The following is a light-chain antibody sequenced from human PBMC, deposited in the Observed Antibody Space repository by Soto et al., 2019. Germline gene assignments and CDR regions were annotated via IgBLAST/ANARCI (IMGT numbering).Light chain of an antibody. CDR1: HGIGIY. CDR3: QKPPART. Sequence: DIQMTQSPSSLSASVGDRVTITCRACHGIGIYLAWYQQKPGKVRKLLIYAGSNLQSGVLSRFSDSGSGTDFTLTNSSLQPEHVATYYRQKPPARTFGQGTKVEIK. V-gene: IGKV1-27*01. J-gene: IGKJ1*01. CDR2: AGS.